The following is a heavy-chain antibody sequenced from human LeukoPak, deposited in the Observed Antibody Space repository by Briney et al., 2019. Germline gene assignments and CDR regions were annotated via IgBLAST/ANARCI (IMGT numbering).Heavy chain of an antibody. CDR2: IIPIFGTA. CDR3: ARENTAMVEAFDY. CDR1: GGTFSSYA. J-gene: IGHJ4*02. V-gene: IGHV1-69*06. Sequence: SVKVSCKASGGTFSSYAISWVRQAPGQGLEWMGGIIPIFGTANYAQKFQGRVTITADKSTSTAYMELSSLRSEDTAAYYCARENTAMVEAFDYWGQGTLVTVSS. D-gene: IGHD5-18*01.